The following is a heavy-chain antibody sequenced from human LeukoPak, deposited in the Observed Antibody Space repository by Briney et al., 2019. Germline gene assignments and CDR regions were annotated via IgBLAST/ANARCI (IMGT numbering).Heavy chain of an antibody. CDR3: AREINGVLGGFDY. Sequence: ASVKVSCKASGYTFTGYHIHWVRQAPGQGLEWMGRINPYSGDTNFAQKFQGRVTMTRDTSITTAYMDLSSLTPDDTAVYFCAREINGVLGGFDYWGQGTLVTVSS. D-gene: IGHD2-8*01. CDR2: INPYSGDT. J-gene: IGHJ4*02. CDR1: GYTFTGYH. V-gene: IGHV1-2*06.